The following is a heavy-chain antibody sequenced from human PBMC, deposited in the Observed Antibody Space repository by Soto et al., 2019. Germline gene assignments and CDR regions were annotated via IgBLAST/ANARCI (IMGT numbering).Heavy chain of an antibody. D-gene: IGHD3-10*01. CDR2: ISAYNGNT. J-gene: IGHJ6*02. CDR1: GYTFTSYG. V-gene: IGHV1-18*04. Sequence: GASVKVSCKASGYTFTSYGISWVRQAPGQGLEWMGWISAYNGNTNYAQKLQGRVTMTTDTSTSTAYMELRSLRSDDTAVYYCATSYYGSGSPIITPHHYYYYGMDVWGQGSTVTVAS. CDR3: ATSYYGSGSPIITPHHYYYYGMDV.